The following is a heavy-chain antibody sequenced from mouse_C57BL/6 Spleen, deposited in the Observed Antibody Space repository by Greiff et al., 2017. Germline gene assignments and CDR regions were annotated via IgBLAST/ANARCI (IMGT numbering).Heavy chain of an antibody. Sequence: VQLQQSGAELVRPGTSVKVSCKASGYAFTNYLIEWVKQRPGQGLEWIGVINPGSGGTNYNEKFKGKATLTADKSSSPAYMQLSSLTSEDSAVYFCARGTAQATAWFAYWGQGTLVTVSA. CDR1: GYAFTNYL. D-gene: IGHD3-2*02. CDR3: ARGTAQATAWFAY. J-gene: IGHJ3*01. CDR2: INPGSGGT. V-gene: IGHV1-54*01.